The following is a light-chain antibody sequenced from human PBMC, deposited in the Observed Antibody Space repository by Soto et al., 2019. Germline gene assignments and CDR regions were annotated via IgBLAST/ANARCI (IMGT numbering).Light chain of an antibody. CDR3: NSYTSQNPRV. CDR1: SSDVGGYNH. CDR2: EVT. Sequence: QSALTQPASVSGSPGQSITISCTGTSSDVGGYNHVSWYQQHPGKAPKLIIYEVTNRPSGVSSRFSGSKSGNTASLTISGLQAEDEADYFCNSYTSQNPRVFGGGTKVTVL. J-gene: IGLJ3*02. V-gene: IGLV2-14*01.